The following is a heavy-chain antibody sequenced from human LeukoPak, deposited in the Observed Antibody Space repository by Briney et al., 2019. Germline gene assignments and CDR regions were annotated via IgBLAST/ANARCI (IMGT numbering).Heavy chain of an antibody. CDR2: ISSSGSTI. J-gene: IGHJ4*02. Sequence: PGGSLRLSCAASGFTFSSYEMNWVRQAPGKGLEWVSYISSSGSTIYYADSVKGRFTISRDNAKNSLYLQMNSLGAEDTAVYYCARDGAVAGNDYWGQGTLVTVSS. CDR3: ARDGAVAGNDY. D-gene: IGHD6-19*01. CDR1: GFTFSSYE. V-gene: IGHV3-48*03.